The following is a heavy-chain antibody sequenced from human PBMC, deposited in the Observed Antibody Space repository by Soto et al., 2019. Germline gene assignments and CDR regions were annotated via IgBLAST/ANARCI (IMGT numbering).Heavy chain of an antibody. CDR1: GDSVSSNSAA. V-gene: IGHV6-1*01. Sequence: SQTLSLTCAISGDSVSSNSAAWNWIRQSPSRGLEWLGRTYYRSKWYYDYGVSVKGRITIDPDTSKNHFSLQLNSVTPEDTAVDYCARTRITAAGTFDFWGQGTLVTVSS. CDR3: ARTRITAAGTFDF. J-gene: IGHJ4*02. CDR2: TYYRSKWYY. D-gene: IGHD6-13*01.